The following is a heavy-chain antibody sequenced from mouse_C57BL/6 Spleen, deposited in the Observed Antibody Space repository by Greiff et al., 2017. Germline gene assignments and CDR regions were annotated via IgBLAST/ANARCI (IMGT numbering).Heavy chain of an antibody. D-gene: IGHD1-1*01. CDR3: ARSDYYGSSHWYFDV. V-gene: IGHV1-55*01. CDR2: IYPGSGST. CDR1: GYTFTSYW. J-gene: IGHJ1*03. Sequence: VQLQQPGAELVKPGASVKMSCKASGYTFTSYWITWVKQRPGQGLEWIGDIYPGSGSTNYNEKVKSKAKLTVDTFSSTAYMQLSSLTSEESAVYYCARSDYYGSSHWYFDVWGTGTTVTVSS.